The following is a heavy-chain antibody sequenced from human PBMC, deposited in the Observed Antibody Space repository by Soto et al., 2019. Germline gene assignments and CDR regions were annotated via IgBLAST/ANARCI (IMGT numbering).Heavy chain of an antibody. Sequence: SVTVSCPASGYTFTGYYMHWVRHAPGHGLEWMGIITPSGGSTSYAQKFQGRVTMTRDTSTSTAYMELSSLRSEDTGVYYCVRDETYDSSGPTRGVYYYYGMDVWGQGTTVTVSS. D-gene: IGHD3-22*01. CDR1: GYTFTGYY. CDR3: VRDETYDSSGPTRGVYYYYGMDV. CDR2: ITPSGGST. V-gene: IGHV1-46*01. J-gene: IGHJ6*02.